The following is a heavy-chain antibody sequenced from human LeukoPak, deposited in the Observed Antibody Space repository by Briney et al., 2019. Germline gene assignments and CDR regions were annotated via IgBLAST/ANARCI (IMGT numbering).Heavy chain of an antibody. D-gene: IGHD2-2*01. CDR2: IYPRDSRT. CDR1: GYSFSSYW. V-gene: IGHV5-51*01. J-gene: IGHJ4*02. CDR3: ARHLSDITSSPNY. Sequence: GESLKISCKGSGYSFSSYWIAWVRQMPGKGLEWMGVIYPRDSRTTYSPSFQGQVTISADKFISTAYLQWTSLKASDTAMYYCARHLSDITSSPNYWGPGTLVTVSS.